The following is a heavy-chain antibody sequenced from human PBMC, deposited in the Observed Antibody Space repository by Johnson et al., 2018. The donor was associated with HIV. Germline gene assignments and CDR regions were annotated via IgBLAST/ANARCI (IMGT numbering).Heavy chain of an antibody. CDR3: AREGWVSTMFQGAFDV. Sequence: VQLVESGGGVVRPGGSLRLSCVASGFTFDDYGMNWVRQAPGKGLEWVPVINWNGGSTGYADSVKGRFTISRDNVQSSLYLQMNSLRAEDTAFYYCAREGWVSTMFQGAFDVWGQGTMVTVS. J-gene: IGHJ3*01. CDR1: GFTFDDYG. D-gene: IGHD3-10*01. CDR2: INWNGGST. V-gene: IGHV3-20*04.